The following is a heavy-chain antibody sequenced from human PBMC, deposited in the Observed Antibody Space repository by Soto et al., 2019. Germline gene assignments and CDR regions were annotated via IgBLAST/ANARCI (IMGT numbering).Heavy chain of an antibody. Sequence: QVHLVQSGAEVKKPGASVRVSCKASGYSFTGNSMHWVRQAPGQGLEWMGWITPNNGGTNYAQRFRGWIAMTRDTPVSTAYMALDRRKSDGTDVYYGVTQPSGVVYWGQGTLVTVSS. CDR2: ITPNNGGT. CDR3: VTQPSGVVY. D-gene: IGHD3-10*01. J-gene: IGHJ4*02. V-gene: IGHV1-2*04. CDR1: GYSFTGNS.